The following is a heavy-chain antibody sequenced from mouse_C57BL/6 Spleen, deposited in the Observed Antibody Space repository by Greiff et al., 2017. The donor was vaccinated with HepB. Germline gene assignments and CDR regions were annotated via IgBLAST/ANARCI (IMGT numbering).Heavy chain of an antibody. CDR2: IAPEDGET. V-gene: IGHV14-2*01. J-gene: IGHJ2*01. D-gene: IGHD1-1*01. CDR3: ARYYGSSYLYYFDY. Sequence: EVQLQQSGAELVKPGASVTLSCTASGFHIKDYYMHWVKQRTEQGLEWIGRIAPEDGETKYAPKFQGKATITADPSSHTAYLQLSSRTSEDTAVYYGARYYGSSYLYYFDYCGQGTTLTVSA. CDR1: GFHIKDYY.